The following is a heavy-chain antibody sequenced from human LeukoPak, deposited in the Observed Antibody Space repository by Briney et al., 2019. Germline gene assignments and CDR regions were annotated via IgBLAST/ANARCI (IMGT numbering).Heavy chain of an antibody. CDR2: ISYDGSNK. CDR1: GFTFSSYA. Sequence: GGSLRLSCAASGFTFSSYAMHWVRQAPGKGLEWVAVISYDGSNKYYAGSVKGRFTISRDNSKNTLYLQMNSLRAEDTAVYYCARDRDDPTYYYDSSGYQLDYWGQGTLVTVSS. D-gene: IGHD3-22*01. J-gene: IGHJ4*02. V-gene: IGHV3-30-3*01. CDR3: ARDRDDPTYYYDSSGYQLDY.